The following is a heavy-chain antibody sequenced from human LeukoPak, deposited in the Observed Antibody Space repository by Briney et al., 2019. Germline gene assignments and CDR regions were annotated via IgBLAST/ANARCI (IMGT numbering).Heavy chain of an antibody. V-gene: IGHV3-11*04. CDR3: ARVMGNYASDY. D-gene: IGHD1-7*01. Sequence: GGSLRLSCAASGFSFSDYYMSWIRQAPGKGLEWVSYISSSGDTISYADSVKGRFTISRDNAKNSLYLQMSSLRAEDAAIYYCARVMGNYASDYWGQGALVTVSS. CDR2: ISSSGDTI. CDR1: GFSFSDYY. J-gene: IGHJ4*02.